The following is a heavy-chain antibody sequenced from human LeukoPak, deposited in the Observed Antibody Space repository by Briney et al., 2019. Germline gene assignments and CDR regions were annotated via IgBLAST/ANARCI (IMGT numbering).Heavy chain of an antibody. D-gene: IGHD6-19*01. V-gene: IGHV1-8*01. CDR3: ARGRRYSSGWYYFDY. CDR1: GYTFTSYD. CDR2: MNPNSGNT. Sequence: ASVKVSCKASGYTFTSYDINWVRQATGQGLEWMGWMNPNSGNTGYAQKFQGRATMTRNTSISTAYMELSSLRSEDTAVYYCARGRRYSSGWYYFDYWGQGTLVTVSS. J-gene: IGHJ4*02.